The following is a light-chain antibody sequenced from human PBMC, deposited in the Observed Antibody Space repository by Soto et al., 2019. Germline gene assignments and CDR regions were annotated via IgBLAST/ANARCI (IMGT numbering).Light chain of an antibody. V-gene: IGKV3-20*01. Sequence: EIFLTQSPGTLSLSPGEGTTLSCRASESVASLAWYQQKPGQAPRLLIYGASTRATGIPGRFSGSGSGTDFTLTISRLEPEDFAVYYCQYYGGSPRTFGRGTKVDIK. CDR1: ESVAS. CDR2: GAS. J-gene: IGKJ1*01. CDR3: QYYGGSPRT.